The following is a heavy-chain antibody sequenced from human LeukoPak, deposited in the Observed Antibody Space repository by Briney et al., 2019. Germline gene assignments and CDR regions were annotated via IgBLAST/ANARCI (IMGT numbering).Heavy chain of an antibody. CDR2: ISGSGDTT. D-gene: IGHD5-24*01. CDR1: GFTFSSYA. Sequence: GESLRLSCAASGFTFSSYAMTWVRQAPGKGLEWVSVISGSGDTTYYADSVKGRFTISRDNSKNTPYLQMNSLRAEDTAVYFCARSRDGYKRFDSWGQGTLVTVSS. V-gene: IGHV3-23*01. J-gene: IGHJ4*02. CDR3: ARSRDGYKRFDS.